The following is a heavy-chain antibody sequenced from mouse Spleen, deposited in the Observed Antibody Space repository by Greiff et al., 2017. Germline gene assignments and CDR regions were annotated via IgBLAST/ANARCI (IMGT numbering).Heavy chain of an antibody. Sequence: VQLKQPGAELVRPGTSVKLSCKASGYTFTSYWMHWVKQRPGQGLEWIGVIDPSDSYTNYNQKFKGKATLTVDTSSSTAYMQLSSLTSEDSAVYYCARKSSSGYDYWGQGTTLTVSS. D-gene: IGHD3-2*02. V-gene: IGHV1-59*01. CDR2: IDPSDSYT. CDR1: GYTFTSYW. J-gene: IGHJ2*01. CDR3: ARKSSSGYDY.